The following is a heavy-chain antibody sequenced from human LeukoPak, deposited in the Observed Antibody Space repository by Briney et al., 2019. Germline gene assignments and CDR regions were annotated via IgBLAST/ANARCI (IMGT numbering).Heavy chain of an antibody. CDR3: ARGRVSSGYQPFDY. J-gene: IGHJ4*02. Sequence: SETLSLTCAVHGGSFSGYYWSWIRQPPGKGLEWIGEINHSGSTNYNPSLKSRVTISVDTSKNQFSLKLSSVTAADTAVYYCARGRVSSGYQPFDYWGQGTLVTVSS. CDR2: INHSGST. CDR1: GGSFSGYY. V-gene: IGHV4-34*01. D-gene: IGHD3-22*01.